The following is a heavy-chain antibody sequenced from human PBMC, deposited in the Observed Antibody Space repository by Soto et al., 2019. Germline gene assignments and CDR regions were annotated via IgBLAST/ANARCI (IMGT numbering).Heavy chain of an antibody. D-gene: IGHD2-2*01. CDR1: GFTFSSYA. CDR3: ATQIVPGATIDY. CDR2: ISGSGGST. J-gene: IGHJ4*02. V-gene: IGHV3-23*01. Sequence: PGVSLRLSCAASGFTFSSYAMSWVRQAPGKGLEWVSAISGSGGSTYYADSVKGRFTISRDNSKNTLYLQMNSLRAEDTAVYYCATQIVPGATIDYWGQGTLVTVSS.